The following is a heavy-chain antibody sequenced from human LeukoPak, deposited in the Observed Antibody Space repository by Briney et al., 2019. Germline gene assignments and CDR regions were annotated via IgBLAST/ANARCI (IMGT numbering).Heavy chain of an antibody. V-gene: IGHV3-43*02. Sequence: GGSLRLSCAASGFTFDDYAMHWVRQAPGKGLEWVSVISGDGGSTYYVDSVKGRFTISRDNAKNSLYLQMNSLRAEDTAVYYCVSLNYDILTGSYYFDYWGQGTLVTISS. CDR3: VSLNYDILTGSYYFDY. J-gene: IGHJ4*02. CDR1: GFTFDDYA. CDR2: ISGDGGST. D-gene: IGHD3-9*01.